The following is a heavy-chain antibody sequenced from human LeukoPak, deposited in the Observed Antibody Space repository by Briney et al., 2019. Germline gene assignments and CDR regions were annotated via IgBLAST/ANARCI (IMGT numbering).Heavy chain of an antibody. V-gene: IGHV3-30*03. CDR1: GFTFSSYG. Sequence: GGSLRLSCAASGFTFSSYGMHWVRQAPGKGLEWVAVISYDGSNKYYADSVKGRFTISRDNSKNTLYLQMNSLRAEDTAVYYCRSPPMVRGVIIDRDYWGQGTLVTVSS. CDR3: RSPPMVRGVIIDRDY. D-gene: IGHD3-10*01. CDR2: ISYDGSNK. J-gene: IGHJ4*02.